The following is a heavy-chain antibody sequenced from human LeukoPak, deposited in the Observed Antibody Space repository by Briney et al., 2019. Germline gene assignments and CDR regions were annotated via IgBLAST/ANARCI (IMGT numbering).Heavy chain of an antibody. J-gene: IGHJ4*02. Sequence: PGRSLRLSCAASGFTFSSYDMHWVRQAPGKGLEWVAVIWYDGRNKFYADSLKGRFTISRDNSKNTLYLQMNSLRAEDAAVYYCARDRGNPKAAAGVYHSDYWGQGTLVTVSS. CDR2: IWYDGRNK. CDR1: GFTFSSYD. CDR3: ARDRGNPKAAAGVYHSDY. D-gene: IGHD6-13*01. V-gene: IGHV3-33*01.